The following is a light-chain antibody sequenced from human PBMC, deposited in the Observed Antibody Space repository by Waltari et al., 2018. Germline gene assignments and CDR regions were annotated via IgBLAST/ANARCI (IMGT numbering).Light chain of an antibody. Sequence: QSALTQPRSMSGSPGQSVTIPCTGTSSDVAGYNYVSWYQQLPGKAPKLMIYDVSRRPSGVPDRFSGSKSGNTASLTISGLQADDEGDYYCYSYAGSYTYVFGTGTKVTVL. V-gene: IGLV2-11*01. CDR2: DVS. J-gene: IGLJ1*01. CDR1: SSDVAGYNY. CDR3: YSYAGSYTYV.